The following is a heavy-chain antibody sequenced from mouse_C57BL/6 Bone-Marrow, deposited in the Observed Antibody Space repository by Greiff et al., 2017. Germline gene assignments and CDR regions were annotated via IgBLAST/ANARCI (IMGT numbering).Heavy chain of an antibody. CDR2: IYPRSGNT. CDR3: ARGAPDAMDY. CDR1: GYTFTSYG. V-gene: IGHV1-81*01. D-gene: IGHD3-1*01. Sequence: VKLQQSGAELARPGASVKLSCKASGYTFTSYGISWVKQRTGQGLEWIGEIYPRSGNTYYNEKFKGKATLTADKSSSTAYMELRSLTSEDSAVYFCARGAPDAMDYGGQGTSVTVSS. J-gene: IGHJ4*01.